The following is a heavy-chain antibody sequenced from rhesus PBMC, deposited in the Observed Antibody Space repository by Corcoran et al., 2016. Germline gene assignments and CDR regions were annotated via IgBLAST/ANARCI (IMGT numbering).Heavy chain of an antibody. CDR2: FSWSGGST. CDR1: GFTFEDYA. V-gene: IGHV3-201*01. D-gene: IGHD2-33*01. J-gene: IGHJ4*01. Sequence: EVQLVESGGGVVQPGGSLRLSCAASGFTFEDYAMHWVRQAPGKGLEWVSGFSWSGGSTYYADSVKGQFTTSRDNAKNSLYLQMGSLRAEDTALYYCARESGSGYFDYWGQGVLVTVSS. CDR3: ARESGSGYFDY.